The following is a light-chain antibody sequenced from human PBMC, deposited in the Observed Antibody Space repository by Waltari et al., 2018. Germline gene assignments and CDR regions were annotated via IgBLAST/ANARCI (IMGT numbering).Light chain of an antibody. CDR3: QSYDSSLRGV. J-gene: IGLJ3*02. Sequence: QSVLTQPPSVSGAPGQTVTISCTGTTSNIGAGYDVPWYQQVPGAAPKRIIEGSSLRPSGVPDRFSGSKSGTAASLASTGLQAEDDAHYYCQSYDSSLRGVFGGGTKLTV. V-gene: IGLV1-40*01. CDR2: GSS. CDR1: TSNIGAGYD.